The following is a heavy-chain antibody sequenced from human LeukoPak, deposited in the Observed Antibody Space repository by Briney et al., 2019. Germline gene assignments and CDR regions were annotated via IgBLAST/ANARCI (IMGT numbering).Heavy chain of an antibody. D-gene: IGHD6-19*01. V-gene: IGHV1-46*01. Sequence: ASVKVSCKASGYTLTSYYIHWVRQAPGQGLEWMGLINPSGGSTNYAQKFQGRVSMTRDTSTSTVYMELSSLRSDDTAVFYCARVPYSSGHAFDIWGQGTMVTVSS. CDR2: INPSGGST. CDR1: GYTLTSYY. CDR3: ARVPYSSGHAFDI. J-gene: IGHJ3*02.